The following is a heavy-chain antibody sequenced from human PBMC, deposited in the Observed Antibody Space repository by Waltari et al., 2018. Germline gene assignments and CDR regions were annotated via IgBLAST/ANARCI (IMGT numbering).Heavy chain of an antibody. D-gene: IGHD2-2*01. J-gene: IGHJ5*02. CDR1: GGSFSGYY. CDR2: INHSGST. Sequence: QVQLQQWGAGLLKPSETLSLTCAVYGGSFSGYYWSWIRQPPGKGLEWIGEINHSGSTKYHPSLKSRVTISVDTSKNQFSLKLSSVTAADTAVYYCARGNRVPAATPSNNWFDPWGQGTLVTVSS. CDR3: ARGNRVPAATPSNNWFDP. V-gene: IGHV4-34*01.